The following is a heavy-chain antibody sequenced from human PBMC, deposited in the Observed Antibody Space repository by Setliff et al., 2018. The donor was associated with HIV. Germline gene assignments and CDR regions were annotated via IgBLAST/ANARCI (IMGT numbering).Heavy chain of an antibody. CDR3: ARVGSSPPEYLDY. V-gene: IGHV1-69-2*01. J-gene: IGHJ4*01. Sequence: GPSVKVSCKASGFTFKDYYMHWVQQAPGKGLEWMGRLDPEDGETIYAEKFLGRVTISTDMSTDTVFMEVNNLRSEDTAVYFCARVGSSPPEYLDYWGQGTLVTVSS. D-gene: IGHD1-26*01. CDR2: LDPEDGET. CDR1: GFTFKDYY.